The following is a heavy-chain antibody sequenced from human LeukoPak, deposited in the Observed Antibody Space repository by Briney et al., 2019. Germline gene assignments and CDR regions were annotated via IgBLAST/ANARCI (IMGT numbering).Heavy chain of an antibody. D-gene: IGHD6-19*01. CDR1: GFTFGDYA. J-gene: IGHJ4*02. Sequence: GGSLRLSCTASGFTFGDYAMSWVRQAPGKGLEWVGFIRSKAYGGTTEYAASVKGRFTISRDDSKSIAYLQMNSLRAEDTAVYYCATYSSAFSYWGQGTLVTVSS. V-gene: IGHV3-49*04. CDR3: ATYSSAFSY. CDR2: IRSKAYGGTT.